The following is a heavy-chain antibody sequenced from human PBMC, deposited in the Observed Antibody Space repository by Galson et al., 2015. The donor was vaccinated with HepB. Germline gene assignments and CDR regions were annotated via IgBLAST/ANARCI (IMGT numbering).Heavy chain of an antibody. CDR2: ISSSSSYT. CDR1: GFTFSDYY. V-gene: IGHV3-11*06. D-gene: IGHD3-10*01. Sequence: SLRLSCAASGFTFSDYYMSWIRQAPGKGLEWVSCISSSSSYTNYADSVKGRFTISRDNAKNSLYLQMNSLRAEDTAVYYCASAMVRGVIEFDYWGQGTLVTVSS. CDR3: ASAMVRGVIEFDY. J-gene: IGHJ4*02.